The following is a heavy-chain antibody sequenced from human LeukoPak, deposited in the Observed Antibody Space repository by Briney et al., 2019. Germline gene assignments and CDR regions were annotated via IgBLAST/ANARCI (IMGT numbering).Heavy chain of an antibody. CDR2: ISYDGSNK. J-gene: IGHJ4*02. D-gene: IGHD1-26*01. CDR3: ARDIGSGSYYWDY. CDR1: GFTFSSYA. Sequence: GGSLRLSCAASGFTFSSYAMHWVRQAPGKGLEWVAVISYDGSNKYYADSVKGRSTISRDNSKNTLYLQMNSLRAEDTAVYYCARDIGSGSYYWDYWGQGTLVTVSS. V-gene: IGHV3-30*04.